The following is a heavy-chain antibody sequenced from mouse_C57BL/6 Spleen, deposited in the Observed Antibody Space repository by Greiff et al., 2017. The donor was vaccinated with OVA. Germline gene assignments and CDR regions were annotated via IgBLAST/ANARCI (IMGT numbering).Heavy chain of an antibody. V-gene: IGHV1-55*01. D-gene: IGHD2-2*01. CDR1: GYTFTSYW. J-gene: IGHJ3*01. CDR3: ARGGDGYDGFAY. Sequence: QVQLQQPGAELVKPGASVKMSCKASGYTFTSYWITWVKQRPGQGLEWIGDIYPGSGSTNYNEKFKSKATLTVETSSSTAYMQLSSLTSEDSAVYYCARGGDGYDGFAYWGQGTLVTVSA. CDR2: IYPGSGST.